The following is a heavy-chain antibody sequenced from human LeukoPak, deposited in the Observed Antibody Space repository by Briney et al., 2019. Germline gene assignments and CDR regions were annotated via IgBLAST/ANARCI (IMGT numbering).Heavy chain of an antibody. CDR3: ARDGAGSYYSFDY. CDR1: GFTFSSYS. Sequence: GGSLRLSCAASGFTFSSYSMNWVRQAPGKGLEWVSSITTSNYIYYADSVKGRFTISRDNTKNSLYLQMNSLRAEDTAVYYCARDGAGSYYSFDYWGQGTLVTVSS. V-gene: IGHV3-21*01. CDR2: ITTSNYI. D-gene: IGHD1-26*01. J-gene: IGHJ4*02.